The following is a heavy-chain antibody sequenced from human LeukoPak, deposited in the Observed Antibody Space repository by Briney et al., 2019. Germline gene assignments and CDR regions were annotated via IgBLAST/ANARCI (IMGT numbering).Heavy chain of an antibody. CDR3: ARRGLGDYDSSGYYIPFHYYYYYMDV. J-gene: IGHJ6*03. D-gene: IGHD3-22*01. CDR2: INHSGST. CDR1: GGSFSGSY. Sequence: SETLSLTCAVYGGSFSGSYWSWIRQPPGKGLEWIGEINHSGSTNYNPSLKSRVTISVDTSKNQFSLKLTSVTAADTAVYYCARRGLGDYDSSGYYIPFHYYYYYMDVWGKGTTVTISS. V-gene: IGHV4-34*01.